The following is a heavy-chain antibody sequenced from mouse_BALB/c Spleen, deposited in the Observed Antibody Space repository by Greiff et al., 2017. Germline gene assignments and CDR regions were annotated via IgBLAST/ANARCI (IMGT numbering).Heavy chain of an antibody. J-gene: IGHJ3*01. CDR1: GFTFNTYA. CDR3: VRQRDYYDYDVWFAY. D-gene: IGHD2-4*01. V-gene: IGHV10-1*02. Sequence: EVMLVESGGGLVQPKGSLKLSCAASGFTFNTYAMNWVRQAPGKGLEWVARIRSKSNNYATYYADSVKDRFTISRDDSQSMLYLQMNNLKTEDTAMYYCVRQRDYYDYDVWFAYWGQGTLVTVSA. CDR2: IRSKSNNYAT.